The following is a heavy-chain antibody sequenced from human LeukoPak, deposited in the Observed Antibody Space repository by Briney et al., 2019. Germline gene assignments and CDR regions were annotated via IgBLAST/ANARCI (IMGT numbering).Heavy chain of an antibody. CDR2: INPSGGST. V-gene: IGHV1-46*01. Sequence: GASVKVSCKASGGTFISYAISWVRQAPGQGLEWMGIINPSGGSTSYAQKFQGRVTMTRDMSTSTVYMELSSLRSEDTAVYYCARDRYCSGGSCYYFDYWGQGTLVTVSS. J-gene: IGHJ4*02. CDR3: ARDRYCSGGSCYYFDY. CDR1: GGTFISYA. D-gene: IGHD2-15*01.